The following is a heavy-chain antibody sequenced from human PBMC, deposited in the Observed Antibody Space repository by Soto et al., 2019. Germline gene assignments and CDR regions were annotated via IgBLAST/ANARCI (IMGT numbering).Heavy chain of an antibody. Sequence: EVQLLESGGGSVQPGGSLRLSCAASGFTFNHYTMPWVRRSPGKGLEWVSGISQSGGTTYYADSVKGRFSISRDSRAGRLYLKMTSMRAEETAVHYGARGRGQSGNDDCWGQGNRVTVS. CDR3: ARGRGQSGNDDC. J-gene: IGHJ4*02. D-gene: IGHD1-1*01. CDR2: ISQSGGTT. CDR1: GFTFNHYT. V-gene: IGHV3-23*01.